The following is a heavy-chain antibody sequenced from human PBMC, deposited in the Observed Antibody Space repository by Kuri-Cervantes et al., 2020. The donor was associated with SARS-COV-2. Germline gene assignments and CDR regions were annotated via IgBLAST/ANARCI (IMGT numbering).Heavy chain of an antibody. V-gene: IGHV1-18*01. CDR3: ARCPPLAVVTVYYYYYMNV. CDR1: GYTFTSQY. Sequence: ASVKVSCKASGYTFTSQYLHWVRQAPGQGLEWMGWISAYNGNTNYAQKLQGRVTMTTDTSTSTAYMELRSLRSDDTAVYYCARCPPLAVVTVYYYYYMNVWGKGTTVTVSS. CDR2: ISAYNGNT. J-gene: IGHJ6*03. D-gene: IGHD4-23*01.